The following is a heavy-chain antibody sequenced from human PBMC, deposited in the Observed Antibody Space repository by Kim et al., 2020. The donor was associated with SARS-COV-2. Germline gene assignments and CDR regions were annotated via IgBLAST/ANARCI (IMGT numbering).Heavy chain of an antibody. CDR2: ST. D-gene: IGHD1-26*01. J-gene: IGHJ4*02. Sequence: STYYADSVKGRFTISRDNSKSTLYLQMNSLRAEDTAIYYCATIRGAQGYWGQGALVTVSS. CDR3: ATIRGAQGY. V-gene: IGHV3-23*01.